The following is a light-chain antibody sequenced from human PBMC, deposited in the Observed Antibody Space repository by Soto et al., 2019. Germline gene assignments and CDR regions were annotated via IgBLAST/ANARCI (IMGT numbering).Light chain of an antibody. V-gene: IGLV2-14*01. Sequence: QSVLTQPASVSGSPGQSIAISCPGTSSDVGGYSYVSWYQQQPGKAPKLVISDVSNRPSGVSDRFSGSKSGNTASLTISGLQTEDEADYYCASYTTSSTYVFGTGNKVTVL. CDR1: SSDVGGYSY. CDR3: ASYTTSSTYV. CDR2: DVS. J-gene: IGLJ1*01.